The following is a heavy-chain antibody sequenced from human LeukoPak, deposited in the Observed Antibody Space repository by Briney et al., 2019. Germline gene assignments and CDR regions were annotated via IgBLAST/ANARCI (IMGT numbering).Heavy chain of an antibody. Sequence: SETLSLTCTVSGGSISSGSDYWSWIRQPAGKGLEWIGRIYTSGSTNYNPSLKSRVTISVDTSKNQFSLKLSSVTAADTDVYYCARAPEWELGFDPWGQGTLVTVSS. D-gene: IGHD1-26*01. CDR3: ARAPEWELGFDP. CDR1: GGSISSGSDY. CDR2: IYTSGST. V-gene: IGHV4-61*02. J-gene: IGHJ5*02.